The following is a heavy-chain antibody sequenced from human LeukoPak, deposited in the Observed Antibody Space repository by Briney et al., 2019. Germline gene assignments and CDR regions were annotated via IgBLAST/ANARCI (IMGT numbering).Heavy chain of an antibody. CDR1: GYSISSGYY. J-gene: IGHJ4*02. V-gene: IGHV4-38-2*01. CDR3: ARDKDDYVWGTYRW. CDR2: IYHTGST. Sequence: SETLSLTCAVSGYSISSGYYWGWVRQASGKGLEWSGSIYHTGSTDYNPSLKSRLTISVDMSKNQFSLNLRSVTAADTAVYYCARDKDDYVWGTYRWWGQGMLVTVSS. D-gene: IGHD3-16*02.